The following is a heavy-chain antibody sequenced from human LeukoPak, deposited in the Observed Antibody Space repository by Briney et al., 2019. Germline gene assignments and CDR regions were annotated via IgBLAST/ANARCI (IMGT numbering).Heavy chain of an antibody. D-gene: IGHD6-19*01. V-gene: IGHV3-33*01. CDR3: ARDRGQWLVLDAFDI. CDR2: IWYDGSNK. Sequence: GGSLRLSCAASGFTFSSYGMHWVRQAPGKGLEWVAVIWYDGSNKYYADSVKGRFTISRDNSKNTLYLQMNSLRAEDTAVYYRARDRGQWLVLDAFDIWGQGTMVTVSS. J-gene: IGHJ3*02. CDR1: GFTFSSYG.